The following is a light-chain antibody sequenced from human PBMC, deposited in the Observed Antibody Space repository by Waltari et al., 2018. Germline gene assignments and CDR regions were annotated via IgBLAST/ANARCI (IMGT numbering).Light chain of an antibody. V-gene: IGKV1-39*01. Sequence: DIQMTQSPSSLSASVGARVTITCRASQSIGFSLNWFQQKPGKAPKLLIYAASSLQSGVPSSFSGSGSGTDFTLTISSLQPEDFATYYCQQSYSTPPTFGQGTKLEIK. CDR1: QSIGFS. CDR3: QQSYSTPPT. J-gene: IGKJ2*01. CDR2: AAS.